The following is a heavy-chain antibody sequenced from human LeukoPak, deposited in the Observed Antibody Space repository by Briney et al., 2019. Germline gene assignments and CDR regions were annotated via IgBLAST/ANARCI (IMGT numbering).Heavy chain of an antibody. CDR1: GYTLTELS. CDR2: FDPVDGET. Sequence: ASVKVSCKVSGYTLTELSMHWVRQAPGKGLEWMGGFDPVDGETIYAQKFQGRVTMTEDTSTDTAYMELSSLRSEDTAVYYCATSLALRFLEWSRYYFDYWGQGTLVTVSS. V-gene: IGHV1-24*01. CDR3: ATSLALRFLEWSRYYFDY. J-gene: IGHJ4*02. D-gene: IGHD3-3*01.